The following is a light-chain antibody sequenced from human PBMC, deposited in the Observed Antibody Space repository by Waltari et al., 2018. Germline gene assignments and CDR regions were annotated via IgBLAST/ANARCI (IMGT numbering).Light chain of an antibody. J-gene: IGKJ4*01. V-gene: IGKV1-39*01. Sequence: ASVGDRVTITCRTSQSISTSLNWYQQKPGKPPKLLIFAASALQSGVSSRFSGSGSQTDFTLTIRNLQPEDFATYYCQQSYRAPQTFGGGTKVDMK. CDR2: AAS. CDR1: QSISTS. CDR3: QQSYRAPQT.